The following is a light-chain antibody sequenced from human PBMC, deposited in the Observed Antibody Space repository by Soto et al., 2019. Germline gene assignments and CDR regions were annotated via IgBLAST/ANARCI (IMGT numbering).Light chain of an antibody. J-gene: IGLJ2*01. CDR1: SGSIASNY. CDR3: QSYDQRV. CDR2: EDN. Sequence: NFMLTQPHSVSESPGKTVTISCTRSSGSIASNYVQWYQQRPGSAPTTVIYEDNQRPSGVPDRFSGSIDSSSNSASLTISGLKTEDEADYYCQSYDQRVFGGGTKLPS. V-gene: IGLV6-57*04.